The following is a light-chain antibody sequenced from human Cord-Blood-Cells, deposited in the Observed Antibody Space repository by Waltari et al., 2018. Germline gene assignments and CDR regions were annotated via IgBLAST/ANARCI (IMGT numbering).Light chain of an antibody. CDR1: KLGIN. CDR3: QAWDSSTVV. CDR2: QDS. V-gene: IGLV3-1*01. J-gene: IGLJ2*01. Sequence: SYELTQPPSVSVSPEKTAGFTAPEVKLGINMAGWYRQKPGKSPVLVIYQDSKGPSGIPERFSGANAGNTATLTISGTQAMDEADYYCQAWDSSTVVFGGGTKLTVL.